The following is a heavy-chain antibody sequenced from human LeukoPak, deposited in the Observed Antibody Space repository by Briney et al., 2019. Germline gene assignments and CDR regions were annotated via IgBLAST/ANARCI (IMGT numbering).Heavy chain of an antibody. CDR3: ARGFRAMVRGVKY. V-gene: IGHV3-33*01. D-gene: IGHD3-10*01. CDR1: GFTFSSYG. J-gene: IGHJ4*02. Sequence: PGGSLRLSWAASGFTFSSYGMHWVRQAPGKGLEWVAVIWYDGSNKNYADSVKGRFTISRDNSKNTLYLQMNSLRAEDTAVYYCARGFRAMVRGVKYWGQGTLVTVSS. CDR2: IWYDGSNK.